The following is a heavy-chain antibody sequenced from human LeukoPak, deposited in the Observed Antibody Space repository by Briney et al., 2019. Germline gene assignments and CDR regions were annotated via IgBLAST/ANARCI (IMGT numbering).Heavy chain of an antibody. J-gene: IGHJ3*02. CDR2: IYYSGST. Sequence: RASETLSLTCAVSGGSISSGGYSWSWIRQPPGKGLEWIGYIYYSGSTYYNPSLKSRVTISVDTSKNQFSLKLSSVTAADTAVYYCARFKVARDSSGPDYRANAFDIWGQGTMVTVSS. CDR1: GGSISSGGYS. V-gene: IGHV4-30-4*07. D-gene: IGHD3-22*01. CDR3: ARFKVARDSSGPDYRANAFDI.